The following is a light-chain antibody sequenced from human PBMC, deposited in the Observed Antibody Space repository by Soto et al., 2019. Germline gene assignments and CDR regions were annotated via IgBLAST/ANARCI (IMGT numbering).Light chain of an antibody. Sequence: ALTQPASVSGSPGQSITISCTGTTSDVGGYSFVSWYQLHPGKAPKLMIYEVSNRPSGVSNRFSGSKSGNTASLTISGLQAEDESDYYCSSYTTSGTRVFGTGTKVTVL. V-gene: IGLV2-14*01. J-gene: IGLJ1*01. CDR1: TSDVGGYSF. CDR2: EVS. CDR3: SSYTTSGTRV.